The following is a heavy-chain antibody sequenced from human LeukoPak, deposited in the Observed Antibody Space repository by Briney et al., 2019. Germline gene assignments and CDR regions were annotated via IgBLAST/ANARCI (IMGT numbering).Heavy chain of an antibody. V-gene: IGHV3-30*18. D-gene: IGHD2-2*01. CDR1: GFTFSSYG. J-gene: IGHJ4*02. CDR2: ISYDGSNK. Sequence: PGRSLRLSCAASGFTFSSYGMHWVRQAPGKGLEWVAVISYDGSNKYYADSVKGRFTISRDNSKNTLYLQMNSLRAEDTAVYYCAKDLPSRGFYCSSTTCHAYGGYFDNWGQGTLVTVSS. CDR3: AKDLPSRGFYCSSTTCHAYGGYFDN.